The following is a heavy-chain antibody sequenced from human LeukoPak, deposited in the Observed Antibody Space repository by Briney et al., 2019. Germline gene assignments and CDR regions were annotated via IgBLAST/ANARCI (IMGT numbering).Heavy chain of an antibody. D-gene: IGHD6-13*01. J-gene: IGHJ4*02. CDR1: GYIFTGYY. CDR2: INPNSGGT. V-gene: IGHV1-2*02. CDR3: ARGEGDSSSWPLNY. Sequence: ASVKVSCKASGYIFTGYYMHWVRQAPGQGLEWMGWINPNSGGTKYAKQFQGRVTTTRDTSISTAYMELSRLTSDDTAVYYCARGEGDSSSWPLNYWGQGTLVPVSS.